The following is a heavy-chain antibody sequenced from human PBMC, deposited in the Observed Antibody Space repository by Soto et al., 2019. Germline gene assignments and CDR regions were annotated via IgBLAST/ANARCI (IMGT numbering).Heavy chain of an antibody. J-gene: IGHJ4*02. CDR3: ARAYCSGGSCYSFY. V-gene: IGHV4-34*01. CDR1: GGSFSGYY. Sequence: SETLSLTCAVYGGSFSGYYWSWIRQPPGKGLEWIGEINHSGSTNYNPSLKSRVTISVDTSKNQFSLKLSSVTAADTAVYYCARAYCSGGSCYSFYWGQGTLVTVSS. D-gene: IGHD2-15*01. CDR2: INHSGST.